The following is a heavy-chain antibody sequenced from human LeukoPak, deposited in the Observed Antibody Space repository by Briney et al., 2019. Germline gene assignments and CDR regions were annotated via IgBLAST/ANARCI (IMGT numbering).Heavy chain of an antibody. CDR2: FDPEDGET. Sequence: ASVKVSCKVSGYTLTELSMHWVRQAPGKGLEWMGGFDPEDGETIYAQKFQGRVTMTEDTFTDTAYMELSSLRSEDTAVYYCATKLSVREVVVINTAFDYWGQGTLVTVSS. V-gene: IGHV1-24*01. CDR1: GYTLTELS. CDR3: ATKLSVREVVVINTAFDY. J-gene: IGHJ4*02. D-gene: IGHD3-22*01.